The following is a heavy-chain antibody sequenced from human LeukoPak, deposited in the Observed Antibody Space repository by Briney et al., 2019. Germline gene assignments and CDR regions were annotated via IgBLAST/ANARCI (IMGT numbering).Heavy chain of an antibody. V-gene: IGHV4-4*07. CDR1: GGSISGSY. Sequence: SETLSLTCTVSGGSISGSYWSWLRQPAGKGLAWIGRISSSGSANYNPSLKSRVTMSIDTSKNQFSLKLSTVTAADTAVYYCAKGPSGSYGFDYWGPGTQVTVSS. J-gene: IGHJ4*02. CDR2: ISSSGSA. CDR3: AKGPSGSYGFDY. D-gene: IGHD6-19*01.